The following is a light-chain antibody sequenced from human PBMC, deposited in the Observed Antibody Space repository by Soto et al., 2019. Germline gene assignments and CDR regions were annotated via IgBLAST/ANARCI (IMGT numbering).Light chain of an antibody. Sequence: QSVLTQPPSASGSPGQSVTISCTGTSSDVGAYNYVSWYQQHPGKAPKLIIYEVTKWPSGVPDRFSGSKSGNTASLTVSGLQAEDEADYYCSSYAGSNTYVFGTGTKLTVL. J-gene: IGLJ1*01. CDR1: SSDVGAYNY. CDR2: EVT. CDR3: SSYAGSNTYV. V-gene: IGLV2-8*01.